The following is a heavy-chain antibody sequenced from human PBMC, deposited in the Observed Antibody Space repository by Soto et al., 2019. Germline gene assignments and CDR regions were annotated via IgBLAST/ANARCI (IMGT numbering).Heavy chain of an antibody. V-gene: IGHV6-1*01. CDR2: TYYRSKWYN. CDR3: ARGTYYYDSSGYYAGLDAFDI. CDR1: GESVSTNSAT. Sequence: PSQTLSLTCDISGESVSTNSATWNWIRQSPSRGLEWLGRTYYRSKWYNDYAVSVKSRITINPDTSKNQFSLQLNSVTPEDTAVYYCARGTYYYDSSGYYAGLDAFDIWGQGTMVTVSS. D-gene: IGHD3-22*01. J-gene: IGHJ3*02.